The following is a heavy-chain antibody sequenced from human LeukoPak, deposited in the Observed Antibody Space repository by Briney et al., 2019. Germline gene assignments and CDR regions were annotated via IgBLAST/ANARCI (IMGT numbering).Heavy chain of an antibody. Sequence: ASVKVSCKASGGTFSSYAISWVRQAPGQGLEWMGGIIPIFGTANYAQKLQGRVTMTTDTSTSTTYMELRSLRSDDTAVYYRARDSITMVRGVIGYWGQGTLVTVSS. CDR3: ARDSITMVRGVIGY. D-gene: IGHD3-10*01. V-gene: IGHV1-69*05. CDR2: IIPIFGTA. CDR1: GGTFSSYA. J-gene: IGHJ4*02.